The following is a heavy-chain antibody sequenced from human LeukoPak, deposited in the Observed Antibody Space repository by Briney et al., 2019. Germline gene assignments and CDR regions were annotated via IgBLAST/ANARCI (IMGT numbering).Heavy chain of an antibody. Sequence: ASVKVSCKASGGTFSGYAISWVRQAPGQGLEWVGRTIPILGIANYAQKFQGRVTITADKSTSTAYMELSSLRSEDTAVYYCARGTDLRFLEWLSGDNWFDPWGQGTLVTVSS. CDR1: GGTFSGYA. CDR2: TIPILGIA. D-gene: IGHD3-3*01. CDR3: ARGTDLRFLEWLSGDNWFDP. V-gene: IGHV1-69*04. J-gene: IGHJ5*02.